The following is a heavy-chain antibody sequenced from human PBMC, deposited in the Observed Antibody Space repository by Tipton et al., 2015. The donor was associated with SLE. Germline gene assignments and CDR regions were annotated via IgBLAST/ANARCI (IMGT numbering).Heavy chain of an antibody. CDR2: ISSSSSYI. V-gene: IGHV3-21*03. CDR1: GFTFSSYR. J-gene: IGHJ3*02. Sequence: SLRLSCAASGFTFSSYRMNWVRQAPGKGLEWVSSISSSSSYIYYADSVKGRFTISRDNAKNSLYLQMNSLRAEDTAVYYCARPYYYDSSGYEYDAFDIWGQGTMVTVSS. CDR3: ARPYYYDSSGYEYDAFDI. D-gene: IGHD3-22*01.